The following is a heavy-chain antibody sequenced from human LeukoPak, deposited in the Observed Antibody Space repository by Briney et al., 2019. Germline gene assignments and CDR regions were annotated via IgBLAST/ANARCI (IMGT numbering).Heavy chain of an antibody. D-gene: IGHD3-10*01. CDR1: GFTLRSYS. Sequence: GGSLRLSCAASGFTLRSYSMNWVRQAPGKGLEWVSSISSSSSYIYYADSVKGRFTISRDNAKNSLYLQMNSLRAEDTAVYYCARMVRGVIIGWFDPWGQGTLVTVSS. J-gene: IGHJ5*02. V-gene: IGHV3-21*01. CDR2: ISSSSSYI. CDR3: ARMVRGVIIGWFDP.